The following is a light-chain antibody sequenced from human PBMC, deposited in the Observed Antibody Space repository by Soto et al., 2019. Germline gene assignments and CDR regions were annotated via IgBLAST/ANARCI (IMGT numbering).Light chain of an antibody. V-gene: IGKV3-20*01. J-gene: IGKJ4*01. CDR2: DAS. Sequence: EIVLTQSPTTLTLSPGDRSTLSCRASQSARNNYLAWYQQKPGQAPRLLIYDASSRATGIPDRFSGGGSGTDFTLTISRLEPEDFAVYYCQQFSSYPLTFGGGTKVDIK. CDR3: QQFSSYPLT. CDR1: QSARNNY.